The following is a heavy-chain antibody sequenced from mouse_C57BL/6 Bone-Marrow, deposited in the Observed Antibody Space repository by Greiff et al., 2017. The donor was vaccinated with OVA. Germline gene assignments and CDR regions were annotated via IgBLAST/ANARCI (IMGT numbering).Heavy chain of an antibody. CDR3: ACYYGSSDRYFDV. CDR1: GYSFTDYN. V-gene: IGHV1-39*01. Sequence: VQLKASGPELVKPGASVKISCKASGYSFTDYNMNWVKQSNGKSLEWIGVINPNYGTTSYNQKFKGKATLTVDQSSSTAYMQLNSLTSEDAAVYYCACYYGSSDRYFDVWGTGTTVTVSS. J-gene: IGHJ1*03. CDR2: INPNYGTT. D-gene: IGHD1-1*01.